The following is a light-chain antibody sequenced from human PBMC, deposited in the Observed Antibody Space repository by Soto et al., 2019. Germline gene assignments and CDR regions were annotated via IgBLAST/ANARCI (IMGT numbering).Light chain of an antibody. Sequence: QSALTQPPSASGSPGQSVTISCTGTSSDVGGYNYVSWYQQHPGRAPKLMIYEVSKRPSRVPDRFSGSKSGNTASLTVSGLQTEDEADYYCSSYAGSNNQVFGTGTKVTVL. CDR1: SSDVGGYNY. V-gene: IGLV2-8*01. CDR2: EVS. J-gene: IGLJ1*01. CDR3: SSYAGSNNQV.